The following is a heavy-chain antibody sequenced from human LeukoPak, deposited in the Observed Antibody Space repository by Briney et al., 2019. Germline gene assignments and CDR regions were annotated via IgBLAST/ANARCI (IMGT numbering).Heavy chain of an antibody. CDR2: IYYSGST. CDR3: AREGLTYCSSTSCYTGGEYFQH. Sequence: SETLSLTCTVSGGSISSSSYYWGWIRQPPGKGLEWIGRIYYSGSTYYNPSLKSRVTISVDTSKNQFSLKLSSVTAADTAVYYCAREGLTYCSSTSCYTGGEYFQHWGQGTLVTVSS. J-gene: IGHJ1*01. CDR1: GGSISSSSYY. D-gene: IGHD2-2*02. V-gene: IGHV4-39*02.